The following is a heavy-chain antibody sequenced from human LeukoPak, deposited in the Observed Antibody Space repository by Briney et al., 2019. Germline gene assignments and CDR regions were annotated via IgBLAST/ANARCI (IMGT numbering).Heavy chain of an antibody. J-gene: IGHJ4*02. D-gene: IGHD3-3*01. V-gene: IGHV1-18*01. Sequence: SAYNGNIDYAQEFQDRVTMTTDASTTTAYMELKSLRSDDTAVYYCARGGIRFLESSAVDYWGQGTLVTVSS. CDR3: ARGGIRFLESSAVDY. CDR2: SAYNGNI.